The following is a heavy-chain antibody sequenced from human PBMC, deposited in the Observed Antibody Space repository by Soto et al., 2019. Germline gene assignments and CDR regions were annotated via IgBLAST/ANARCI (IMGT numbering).Heavy chain of an antibody. J-gene: IGHJ6*02. V-gene: IGHV4-31*03. CDR3: ARDRRGYYYGMDV. D-gene: IGHD3-16*01. CDR2: IYYSGST. Sequence: SETLSLTCTVSGGSISSGGYYWSWIRQHPGKGLEWIGYIYYSGSTYYNPSLKSRVTIPVDTSKNQFSLKLSSVTAADTAVYYCARDRRGYYYGMDVWGQGTTVTVS. CDR1: GGSISSGGYY.